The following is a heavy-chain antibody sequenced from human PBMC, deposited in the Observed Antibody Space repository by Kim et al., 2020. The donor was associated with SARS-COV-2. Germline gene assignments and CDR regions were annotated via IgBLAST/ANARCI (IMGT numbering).Heavy chain of an antibody. CDR2: LHSNGAS. CDR3: AGESGICTTELCRCELGY. CDR1: GGSINIPF. V-gene: IGHV4-59*11. J-gene: IGHJ4*02. D-gene: IGHD2-8*01. Sequence: SETLSLTCTVSGGSINIPFWTWIRQPPGKGLEWIGYLHSNGASNYNSSLSSRLSMSLDTSQNQFSLKLTSVTAADTAVDYCAGESGICTTELCRCELGYWGQGVQVTVSS.